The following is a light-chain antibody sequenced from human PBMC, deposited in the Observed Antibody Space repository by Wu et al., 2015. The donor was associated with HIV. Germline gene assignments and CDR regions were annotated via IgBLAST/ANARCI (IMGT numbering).Light chain of an antibody. CDR2: GAS. CDR3: QQSLTSPLT. CDR1: QNIWTF. Sequence: DIQMTQSPSSRSASVGDRVTITCRASQNIWTFLNWYQHKPGKAPNLLIYGASTLQTGVPSRFSGGGSGTDFTLTISSLRPEDFATYYCQQSLTSPLTFGGGTKVEMK. J-gene: IGKJ4*01. V-gene: IGKV1-39*01.